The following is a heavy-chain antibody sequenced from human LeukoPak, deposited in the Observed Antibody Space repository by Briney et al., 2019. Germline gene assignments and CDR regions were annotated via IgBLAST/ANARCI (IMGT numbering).Heavy chain of an antibody. CDR1: GGSISSSSYY. CDR2: IYYSGST. CDR3: ARLRVGYSYGAGLSYYYYYMDV. J-gene: IGHJ6*03. D-gene: IGHD5-18*01. Sequence: PSETLSLTCTVSGGSISSSSYYWGWIRQPPGTGLEWIGSIYYSGSTYYNPSLKSRVTISVDTSKNQFSLKLSSVTAADTAVYYCARLRVGYSYGAGLSYYYYYMDVWGKGTTVTVSS. V-gene: IGHV4-39*01.